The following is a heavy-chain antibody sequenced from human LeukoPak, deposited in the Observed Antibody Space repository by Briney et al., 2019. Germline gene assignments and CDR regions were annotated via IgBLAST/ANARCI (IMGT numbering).Heavy chain of an antibody. CDR2: IYYTGAT. V-gene: IGHV4-59*01. Sequence: SETLSLTCTVSGGSIISYYWSWIRQPPGKGLEWIGYIYYTGATYYNPSLKSRVTISLDTSKNQFSLKLSSVTAADAAVYYCARAGYSYGTGYYFDYWGQGALVTVSS. J-gene: IGHJ4*02. D-gene: IGHD5-18*01. CDR3: ARAGYSYGTGYYFDY. CDR1: GGSIISYY.